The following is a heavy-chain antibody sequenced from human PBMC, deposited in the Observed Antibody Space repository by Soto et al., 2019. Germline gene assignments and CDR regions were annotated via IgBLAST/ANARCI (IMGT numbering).Heavy chain of an antibody. CDR1: GFAFTSYT. CDR3: ARARVYATGPLDF. V-gene: IGHV3-21*06. Sequence: GGSLRLSCAASGFAFTSYTMNWVRQAPGKGLEWVSSISSSSDYIYYADSMKGRGTISRDNAKHSVFLAMRRMKGEDTAVYYCARARVYATGPLDFWGQGTLVPVSS. CDR2: ISSSSDYI. J-gene: IGHJ4*02. D-gene: IGHD6-13*01.